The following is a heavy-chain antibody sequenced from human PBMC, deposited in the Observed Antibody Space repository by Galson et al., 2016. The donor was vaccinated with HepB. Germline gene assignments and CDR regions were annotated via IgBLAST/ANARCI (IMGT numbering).Heavy chain of an antibody. Sequence: SLRLSCAASGFTFSSYSMNWARQAPGKGLEWVSSISSSSSYIYYADSVKGRFTISRDNAKNSLYLQMNSLRAEDTAVYYCARESTAMVYGMDVWGKGTTVTVSS. J-gene: IGHJ6*04. CDR2: ISSSSSYI. D-gene: IGHD5-18*01. CDR1: GFTFSSYS. CDR3: ARESTAMVYGMDV. V-gene: IGHV3-21*01.